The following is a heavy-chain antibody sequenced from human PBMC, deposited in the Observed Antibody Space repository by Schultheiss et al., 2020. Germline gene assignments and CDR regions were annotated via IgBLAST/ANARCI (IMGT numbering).Heavy chain of an antibody. Sequence: SETLSLTCAVSGGSISNTNWWNWVRQPPGKGLEWIGEIYPSGSTNYNPSLKSRVTISVDTSKNQFSLKLSSVTAADTAVYYCARDIAAAAFDYWGQGTLVTVSS. V-gene: IGHV4-4*02. D-gene: IGHD6-13*01. CDR1: GGSISNTNW. J-gene: IGHJ4*02. CDR2: IYPSGST. CDR3: ARDIAAAAFDY.